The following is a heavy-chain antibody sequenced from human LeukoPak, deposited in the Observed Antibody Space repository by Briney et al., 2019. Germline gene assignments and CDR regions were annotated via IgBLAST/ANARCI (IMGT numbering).Heavy chain of an antibody. CDR2: IYYSGST. D-gene: IGHD2-15*01. CDR3: AKDDYYSMDV. V-gene: IGHV4-39*07. Sequence: SETLSLTCTVSGGSISSPTYYWGWIRQPPGKGLEWIGSIYYSGSTYYNPSLKSRVTISVETSDNQFSLKLNSVTAADTAVYYCAKDDYYSMDVWGKGTTVTVSS. CDR1: GGSISSPTYY. J-gene: IGHJ6*04.